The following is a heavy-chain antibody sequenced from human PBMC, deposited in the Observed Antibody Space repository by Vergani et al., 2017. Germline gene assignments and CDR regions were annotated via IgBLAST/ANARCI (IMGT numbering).Heavy chain of an antibody. CDR2: INPSGGHT. D-gene: IGHD3-9*01. J-gene: IGHJ4*02. CDR1: GYTFSNYY. V-gene: IGHV1-46*03. CDR3: ARGDYGILTGYRY. Sequence: QVQVVQSGAEVKKSGASVKVSCKTSGYTFSNYYMHWVRQAPGQGLEWMGIINPSGGHTNYAQKFQGRVTMTRDTSTSTVYMELSSLRSEDTAIYYCARGDYGILTGYRYWGQGTRVIVSS.